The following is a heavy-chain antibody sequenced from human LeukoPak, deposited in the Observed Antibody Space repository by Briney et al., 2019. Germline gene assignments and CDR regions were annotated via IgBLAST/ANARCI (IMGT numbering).Heavy chain of an antibody. CDR2: IYFSGST. CDR1: GGSISSYF. Sequence: SETLSLTCTVPGGSISSYFWSWIRQPPGKGLEWIAYIYFSGSTNYNPSLKSRVTISVDTSKNQFSLKLSSVTAADTAVYYCARGQGSSWTGWFDPWGQGTLVTVSS. V-gene: IGHV4-59*01. CDR3: ARGQGSSWTGWFDP. D-gene: IGHD6-13*01. J-gene: IGHJ5*02.